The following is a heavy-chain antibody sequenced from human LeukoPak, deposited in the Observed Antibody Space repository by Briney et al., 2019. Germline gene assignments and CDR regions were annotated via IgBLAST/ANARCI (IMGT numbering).Heavy chain of an antibody. Sequence: PGGSLRVSCEASGFTFSRYWMHWVRQAPGKGLVWVSRIKSDGKTNYTDSVKGRFTISRDKTKNTVSLQMDSLRAEDTGVYYCARAPSEVGGYYPEYFRHWGQGTLVTVSS. CDR1: GFTFSRYW. CDR3: ARAPSEVGGYYPEYFRH. V-gene: IGHV3-74*01. J-gene: IGHJ1*01. D-gene: IGHD3-22*01. CDR2: IKSDGKT.